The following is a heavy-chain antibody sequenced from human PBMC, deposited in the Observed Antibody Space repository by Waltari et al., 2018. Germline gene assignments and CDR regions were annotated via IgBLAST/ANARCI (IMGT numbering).Heavy chain of an antibody. J-gene: IGHJ5*02. CDR3: ARGPERGYCTNGVCYKGWFDP. V-gene: IGHV4-31*03. D-gene: IGHD2-8*01. CDR1: GGSISSGGYY. Sequence: QVQLQESGPGLVKPSQTLSLTCTVSGGSISSGGYYWSWIRQHPGKGLEWMGYNYYSGSTYYNPSLKSRVTISVDTSKNQFSLKLSSVTAADTAVYYCARGPERGYCTNGVCYKGWFDPWGQGTLVTVSS. CDR2: NYYSGST.